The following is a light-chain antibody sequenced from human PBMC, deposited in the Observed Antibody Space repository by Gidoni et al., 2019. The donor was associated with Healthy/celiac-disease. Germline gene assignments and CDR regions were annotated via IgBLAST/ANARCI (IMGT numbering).Light chain of an antibody. CDR2: DAS. V-gene: IGKV3-11*01. CDR3: QQRSNWIT. J-gene: IGKJ5*01. CDR1: QSVSSY. Sequence: EIVLTQSPATLSLSPGDRATLPCRASQSVSSYLAWYQQKPGQAPRLLIYDASNRATGIQARFSGSGSGTDFTLTISSLEPEDFAVYYCQQRSNWITFGQGTRLEIK.